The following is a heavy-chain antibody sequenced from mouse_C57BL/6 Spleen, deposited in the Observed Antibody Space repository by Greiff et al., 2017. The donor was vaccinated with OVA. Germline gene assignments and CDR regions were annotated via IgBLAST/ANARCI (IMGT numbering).Heavy chain of an antibody. V-gene: IGHV2-2*01. CDR2: IWSGGST. Sequence: QVQLQQSGPGLVQPSQSLSITCTVSGFSLTSYGVHWVRQSPGKGLEWLGVIWSGGSTDYNAAFISRLSISKDNSKSQVFFKMNSLQADDTAIYYCAKGGFSWYFDVWGTGTTVTVSS. CDR1: GFSLTSYG. CDR3: AKGGFSWYFDV. J-gene: IGHJ1*03.